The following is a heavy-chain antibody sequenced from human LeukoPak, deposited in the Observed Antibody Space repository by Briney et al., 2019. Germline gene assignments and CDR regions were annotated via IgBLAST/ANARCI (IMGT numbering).Heavy chain of an antibody. V-gene: IGHV3-21*01. CDR3: APLPYSSGPNWFDP. D-gene: IGHD6-19*01. CDR1: GFTFSSYS. Sequence: PGGSPRLSCAASGFTFSSYSMNWVRQAPGKGLEWVSSISSSSSYIYYADSVKGRFTISRDNAKNSLYLQMNSLRAEDTAVYYCAPLPYSSGPNWFDPWGQGTLVTVSS. J-gene: IGHJ5*02. CDR2: ISSSSSYI.